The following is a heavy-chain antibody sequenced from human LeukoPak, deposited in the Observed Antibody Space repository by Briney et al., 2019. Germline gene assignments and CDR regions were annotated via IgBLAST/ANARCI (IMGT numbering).Heavy chain of an antibody. D-gene: IGHD3-9*01. CDR1: GFTFSSYW. CDR3: ARDPRLRYVDPVLYYFDY. J-gene: IGHJ4*02. V-gene: IGHV3-7*01. Sequence: GGSLRLSCAASGFTFSSYWMSWVRQAPGKGLEWVANIKQDGSEKYYVDSVKGRFTISRDNAKNSLYLQMNSLRAEDTAVYYCARDPRLRYVDPVLYYFDYWGQGTLVTVSS. CDR2: IKQDGSEK.